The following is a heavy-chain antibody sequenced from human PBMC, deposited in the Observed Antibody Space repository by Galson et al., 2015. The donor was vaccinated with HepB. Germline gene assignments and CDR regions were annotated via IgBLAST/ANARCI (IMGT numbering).Heavy chain of an antibody. CDR3: ARECEKEWFGEGYGCFDY. D-gene: IGHD3-10*01. V-gene: IGHV3-74*01. CDR2: IHSDGSST. Sequence: SLRLSCAASGFTFSSYWMHWVRQAPGKGLVWVSRIHSDGSSTSYADSVKGRFTISRDNAKNTPYLQMNSLRAEDTAVYYCARECEKEWFGEGYGCFDYWGQGTLVTVSS. CDR1: GFTFSSYW. J-gene: IGHJ4*02.